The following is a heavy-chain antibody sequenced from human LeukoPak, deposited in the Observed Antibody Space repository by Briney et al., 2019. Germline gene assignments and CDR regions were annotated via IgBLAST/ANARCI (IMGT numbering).Heavy chain of an antibody. CDR1: GFTFSSYG. Sequence: GGSLRLSCAASGFTFSSYGMHWVRQAPGKGLEGVAVIWYDGSNKYYADSVKGRFTISRDNSKNTLYLQMNSLRAEDTAVYYCAKNPRSYESSGYYYPDPWGQGTLVTVSS. CDR2: IWYDGSNK. V-gene: IGHV3-33*06. D-gene: IGHD3-22*01. CDR3: AKNPRSYESSGYYYPDP. J-gene: IGHJ5*02.